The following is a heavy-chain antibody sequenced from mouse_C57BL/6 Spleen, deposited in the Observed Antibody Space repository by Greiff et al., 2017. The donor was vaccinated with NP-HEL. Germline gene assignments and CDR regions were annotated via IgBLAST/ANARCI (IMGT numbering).Heavy chain of an antibody. J-gene: IGHJ3*01. CDR3: ARMGDYSNYGEFAY. CDR1: GFSLTSYA. V-gene: IGHV2-9-1*01. D-gene: IGHD2-5*01. CDR2: IWTGGGT. Sequence: VKLLESGPGLVAPSQSLSITCTVSGFSLTSYAISWVRQPPGKGLEWLGVIWTGGGTNYNSALKSRLSISKDNTKSQVFLKMNRLQTDDTARDYCARMGDYSNYGEFAYWGQGTLVTVSA.